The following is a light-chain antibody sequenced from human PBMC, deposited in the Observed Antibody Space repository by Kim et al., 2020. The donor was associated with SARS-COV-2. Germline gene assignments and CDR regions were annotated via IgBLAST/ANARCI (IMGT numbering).Light chain of an antibody. CDR3: QVWDSSSDHVV. J-gene: IGLJ2*01. CDR2: YDS. CDR1: NIGNKS. V-gene: IGLV3-21*04. Sequence: APGKTARITCGGNNIGNKSVHWYQQKPGQAPVLVIYYDSDRPSGIPERFSGSNSGNTATLTISRVEAGDEADYYCQVWDSSSDHVVFGGGTQLTV.